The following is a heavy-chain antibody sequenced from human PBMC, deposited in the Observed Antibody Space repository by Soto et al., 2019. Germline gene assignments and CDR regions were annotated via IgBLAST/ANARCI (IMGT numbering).Heavy chain of an antibody. CDR1: GYTFTSYG. Sequence: GASVKVSCKASGYTFTSYGISWVRQAPGQGLEWMGRISAYNGNTNYAQKLQGRVTMTTDTSTSTAYMELRSLRSDDTAVYYCARDRGYSTDWFYYYGMDVWGQGTTVTVSS. D-gene: IGHD3-9*01. V-gene: IGHV1-18*01. J-gene: IGHJ6*02. CDR2: ISAYNGNT. CDR3: ARDRGYSTDWFYYYGMDV.